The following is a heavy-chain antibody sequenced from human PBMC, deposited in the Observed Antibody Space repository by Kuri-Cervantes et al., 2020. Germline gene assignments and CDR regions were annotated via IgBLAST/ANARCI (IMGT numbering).Heavy chain of an antibody. CDR3: ARGSRAGLGFYYGMDV. D-gene: IGHD6-13*01. CDR2: IYYSGST. CDR1: GFSLSTSGVG. Sequence: SGPTLVKPTQTLTLTCTFSGFSLSTSGVGVGWIRQPPGKGLEWIGYIYYSGSTYYNPSLKSRVTISVDTSKNQFSLKLSSVTAADTAVYYCARGSRAGLGFYYGMDVWGQGTTVTVSS. V-gene: IGHV4-31*03. J-gene: IGHJ6*02.